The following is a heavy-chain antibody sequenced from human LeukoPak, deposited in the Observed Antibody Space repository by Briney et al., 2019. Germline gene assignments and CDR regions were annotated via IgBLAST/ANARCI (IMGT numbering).Heavy chain of an antibody. CDR1: GFTFSSYG. V-gene: IGHV3-30*18. D-gene: IGHD3/OR15-3a*01. J-gene: IGHJ3*02. Sequence: GGSLRLSCAASGFTFSSYGMHWVRQAPGKGLEWVAVILYDGSNKYYADSVKGRFTISRDNSRNTLYLQMNSLRAEDTAVYYCAKVGWTKTPHSHDAFDIWGQGTMVTVSS. CDR2: ILYDGSNK. CDR3: AKVGWTKTPHSHDAFDI.